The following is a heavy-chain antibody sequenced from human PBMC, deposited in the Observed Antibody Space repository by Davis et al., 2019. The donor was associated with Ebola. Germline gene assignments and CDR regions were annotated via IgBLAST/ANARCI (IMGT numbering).Heavy chain of an antibody. V-gene: IGHV1-8*02. D-gene: IGHD3-16*02. CDR2: MNPNSGNT. J-gene: IGHJ4*02. CDR1: GGAISSYA. CDR3: ARGGLNYDYVWGSYRYTYFDY. Sequence: AASVKVSCKASGGAISSYAINWVRQATGQGLEWMGWMNPNSGNTGYAQKFQGRVTMTRNTSISTAYMELSSLRSEDTAVYYCARGGLNYDYVWGSYRYTYFDYWGQGTLVTVSS.